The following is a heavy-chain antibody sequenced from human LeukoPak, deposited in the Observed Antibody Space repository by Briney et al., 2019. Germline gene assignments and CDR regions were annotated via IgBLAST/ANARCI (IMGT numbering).Heavy chain of an antibody. CDR3: ARDRSIAADP. CDR1: GYTFTSYA. D-gene: IGHD6-6*01. CDR2: ISTNTGNP. J-gene: IGHJ5*02. V-gene: IGHV7-4-1*02. Sequence: ASVKVSCKASGYTFTSYAMNWERQAPGQGPEWMGWISTNTGNPTYAQGFTGRFVFSLDTSVSTAYLQISSLKAEDTAVYYCARDRSIAADPWGQGTLVTVS.